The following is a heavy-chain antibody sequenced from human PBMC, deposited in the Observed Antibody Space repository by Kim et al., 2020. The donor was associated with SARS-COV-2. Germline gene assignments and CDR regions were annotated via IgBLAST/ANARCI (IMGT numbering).Heavy chain of an antibody. CDR3: TTFYPPG. V-gene: IGHV3-15*01. J-gene: IGHJ4*02. D-gene: IGHD3-16*02. CDR2: DGGTT. Sequence: DGGTTDYAAPVKGRFTISRDDSKNTLYLQMNSLKTEDTAVYYCTTFYPPGWGQGTLVTVSS.